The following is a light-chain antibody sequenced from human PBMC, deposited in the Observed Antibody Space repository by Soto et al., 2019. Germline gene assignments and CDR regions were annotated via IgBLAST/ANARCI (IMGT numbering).Light chain of an antibody. J-gene: IGKJ1*01. Sequence: EIVLTQSPVTLSLSPGERATLSCRASQSISSSYLAWYQQKPGQAPRPLIFGASSRASGIPGRFSCSGSGTDFTLTISRMEPEDFAVYYCQHSDTSATWTFGQGTKVEIK. V-gene: IGKV3-20*01. CDR3: QHSDTSATWT. CDR1: QSISSSY. CDR2: GAS.